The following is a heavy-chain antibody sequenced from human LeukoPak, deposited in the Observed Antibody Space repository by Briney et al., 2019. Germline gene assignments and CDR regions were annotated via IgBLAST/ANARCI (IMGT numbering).Heavy chain of an antibody. CDR1: GGSFSGYY. D-gene: IGHD2-15*01. V-gene: IGHV4-34*01. CDR2: INHSGST. Sequence: SETLSLTCAVYGGSFSGYYWSWIRQPPGKGLEWIGEINHSGSTNYNPSLESRVTISVDTSKNQFSLKLSSVTAADTAVYYCARGSSGGSCYRLWGQGTLVTVSS. CDR3: ARGSSGGSCYRL. J-gene: IGHJ4*02.